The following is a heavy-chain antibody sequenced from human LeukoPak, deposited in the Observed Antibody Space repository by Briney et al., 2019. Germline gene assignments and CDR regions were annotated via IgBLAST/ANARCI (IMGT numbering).Heavy chain of an antibody. CDR2: IRSTGGSI. V-gene: IGHV3-21*01. J-gene: IGHJ4*02. Sequence: GGSLRLSCAASGFTFSSYGMHWVRQAPGKGLEWVASIRSTGGSIYYADSVKGRFTISRDNPMNSLYLQMNSLRAEDTALYYCSRAGFDYWGQGTLVTVSP. CDR1: GFTFSSYG. CDR3: SRAGFDY.